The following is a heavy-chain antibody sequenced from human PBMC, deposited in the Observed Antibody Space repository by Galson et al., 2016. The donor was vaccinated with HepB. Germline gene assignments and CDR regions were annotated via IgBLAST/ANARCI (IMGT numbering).Heavy chain of an antibody. CDR3: ARSIFWTGYMDQEYYMDV. CDR2: ISGSGGTT. CDR1: GFTFDRHA. V-gene: IGHV3-23*01. Sequence: SLRLSCAASGFTFDRHAMSWVRQAPGKGLEWVSDISGSGGTTYHADSVKGRFTISRDNSDNTLYLQMKNLRAEDTAVYYCARSIFWTGYMDQEYYMDVWGKGTTVTVSS. J-gene: IGHJ6*03. D-gene: IGHD3/OR15-3a*01.